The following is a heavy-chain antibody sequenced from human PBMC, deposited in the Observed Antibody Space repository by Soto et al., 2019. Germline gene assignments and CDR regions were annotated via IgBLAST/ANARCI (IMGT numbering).Heavy chain of an antibody. J-gene: IGHJ4*02. V-gene: IGHV3-30*02. Sequence: GGSLRLSCAASGFTFSSYGMHWVRQAPGKGLEWVAVIWYDGSNKYYADSVKGRFTISRDNSKNTLYLQMNSLRAEDTAVYYWAKRGSGSKFAYWGQGTLVTVPS. CDR1: GFTFSSYG. CDR2: IWYDGSNK. D-gene: IGHD1-26*01. CDR3: AKRGSGSKFAY.